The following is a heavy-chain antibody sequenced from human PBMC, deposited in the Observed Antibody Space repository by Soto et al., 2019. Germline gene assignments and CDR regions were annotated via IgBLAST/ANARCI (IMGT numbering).Heavy chain of an antibody. D-gene: IGHD5-12*01. CDR3: ARDGSGYDLTFDY. V-gene: IGHV3-48*02. CDR2: ISTSSRTI. Sequence: GSLRLSCAASGFTFRTYDMNWVRQAPGKGLEWVSYISTSSRTISYADSVRGRFTISRDNAKNSLYLQMNSLRDEDTAVYYCARDGSGYDLTFDYWGQGTLV. CDR1: GFTFRTYD. J-gene: IGHJ4*02.